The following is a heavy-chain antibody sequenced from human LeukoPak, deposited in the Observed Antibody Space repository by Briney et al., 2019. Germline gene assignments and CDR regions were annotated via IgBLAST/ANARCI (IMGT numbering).Heavy chain of an antibody. CDR1: GFTSANYA. CDR3: AKVPYSDYGSGRPPFMDA. D-gene: IGHD3-10*01. J-gene: IGHJ6*02. CDR2: LSHSVGDR. Sequence: PGESLTLSCALSGFTSANYAMSWDRHAPGKSLEGVSTLSHSVGDRYYAESVKGRFTISRDNSRNTLYLQMNSLRAEDAAVYYCAKVPYSDYGSGRPPFMDAWGQGTTVTVSS. V-gene: IGHV3-23*01.